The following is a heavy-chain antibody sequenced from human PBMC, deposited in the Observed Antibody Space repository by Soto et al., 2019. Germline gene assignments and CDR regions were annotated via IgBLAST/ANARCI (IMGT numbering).Heavy chain of an antibody. CDR2: ISYDGSNK. J-gene: IGHJ3*02. V-gene: IGHV3-30*18. Sequence: PGGSLRLSFAASGFTFSSYGMHWVRQAPGKGLEWVAVISYDGSNKYYADSVKGRFTISRDNSKNTLYLQMNSLRAEDTAVYYCAKDREYYYDTEDAFDIWGQGTMVTVSS. CDR1: GFTFSSYG. D-gene: IGHD3-22*01. CDR3: AKDREYYYDTEDAFDI.